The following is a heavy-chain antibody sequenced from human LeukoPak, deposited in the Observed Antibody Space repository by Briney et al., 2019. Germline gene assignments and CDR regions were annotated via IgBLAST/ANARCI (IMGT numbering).Heavy chain of an antibody. Sequence: PSETLSLTCTVSGGSISSYYWSWIRQPPGKGLEWIGYIYYSGSTNYNPSLKSRVTISVDTSKNQFSLKLSSVTAADTAVYYCARDSKQQLPEVPYGMDVWGQGTTVTVSS. CDR2: IYYSGST. CDR3: ARDSKQQLPEVPYGMDV. J-gene: IGHJ6*02. CDR1: GGSISSYY. V-gene: IGHV4-59*01. D-gene: IGHD6-13*01.